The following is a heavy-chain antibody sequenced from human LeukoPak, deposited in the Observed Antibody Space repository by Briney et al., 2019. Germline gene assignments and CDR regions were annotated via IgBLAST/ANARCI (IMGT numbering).Heavy chain of an antibody. CDR2: ISYDGSNK. CDR3: ARDVRASGSTSLDY. J-gene: IGHJ4*02. V-gene: IGHV3-30-3*01. Sequence: GRSLRLSCAASGFTFSSYAMHWVRQAPGKGLEWVAVISYDGSNKYYADSVKGRFTISRDNSKNTLYLQMNSLRAEDTAVYYCARDVRASGSTSLDYWGQGTLVTVSS. D-gene: IGHD2-2*01. CDR1: GFTFSSYA.